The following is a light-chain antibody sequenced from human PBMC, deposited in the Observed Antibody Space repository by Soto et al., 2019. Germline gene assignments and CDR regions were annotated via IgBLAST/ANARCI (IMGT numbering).Light chain of an antibody. J-gene: IGLJ2*01. CDR3: SSYTSSSTLV. V-gene: IGLV2-14*01. Sequence: QSVLTQPASVSGSPGQSITISCTGTSSDVGGYNYVSWYQQHPGKAPKLMIYDVSNRPSGVFIRFSGSKSGNTASLTISGLQAEDEADYYCSSYTSSSTLVFGGGTKVTVL. CDR2: DVS. CDR1: SSDVGGYNY.